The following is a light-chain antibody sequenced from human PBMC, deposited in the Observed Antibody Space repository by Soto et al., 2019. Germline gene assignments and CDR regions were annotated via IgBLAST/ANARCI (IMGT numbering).Light chain of an antibody. CDR1: QSISSW. J-gene: IGKJ1*01. Sequence: DIQMTQSPSTLSASVGDRVTITCRASQSISSWLAWYQQKPGKAPNLLIYKASSLESGVPSRFSGSGSGTEFTLTISSLQPDDFATYYCQQYYIYWTFGQGTKVEIK. CDR3: QQYYIYWT. V-gene: IGKV1-5*03. CDR2: KAS.